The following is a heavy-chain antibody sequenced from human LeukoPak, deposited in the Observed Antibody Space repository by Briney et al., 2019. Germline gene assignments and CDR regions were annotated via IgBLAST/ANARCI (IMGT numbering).Heavy chain of an antibody. Sequence: GGSLRLSCAASGFTFISYWMSWVRQAPGKGLEWVANIKQDGSEKYYVDSVKGRFTISRANAKTSLYLQMNSLRAEDTAVYYCARDNEEFDYWGQGTLVTVSS. CDR2: IKQDGSEK. CDR3: ARDNEEFDY. V-gene: IGHV3-7*01. J-gene: IGHJ4*02. CDR1: GFTFISYW. D-gene: IGHD2-8*01.